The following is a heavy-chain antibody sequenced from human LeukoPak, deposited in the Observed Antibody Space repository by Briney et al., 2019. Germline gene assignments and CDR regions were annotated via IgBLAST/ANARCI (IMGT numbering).Heavy chain of an antibody. V-gene: IGHV1-24*01. CDR3: ATHVVVPAAKGDWFDP. Sequence: ASVKVSCKASGYTFTGYYMHWVRQAPGKGLEWMGGFDPEDGETIYAQKFQGRVTMTEDTSTDTAYMELSSLRSEDTAVYYCATHVVVPAAKGDWFDPWGQGTLVTVSS. CDR2: FDPEDGET. D-gene: IGHD2-2*01. CDR1: GYTFTGYY. J-gene: IGHJ5*02.